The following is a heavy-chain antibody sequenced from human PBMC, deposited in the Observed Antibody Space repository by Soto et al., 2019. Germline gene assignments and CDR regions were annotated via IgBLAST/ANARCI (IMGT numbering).Heavy chain of an antibody. D-gene: IGHD6-13*01. CDR1: GGSISSSNW. J-gene: IGHJ6*02. Sequence: SETLSLTCAVSGGSISSSNWWSWVRQPPGKGLEWIGEIYHSGSTNYNPSLKSRVTISVDKSKNQFSLKLSSVTAADTAVYYCAREGQQLSYYYGMDVWGQGTTVTVSS. CDR2: IYHSGST. CDR3: AREGQQLSYYYGMDV. V-gene: IGHV4-4*02.